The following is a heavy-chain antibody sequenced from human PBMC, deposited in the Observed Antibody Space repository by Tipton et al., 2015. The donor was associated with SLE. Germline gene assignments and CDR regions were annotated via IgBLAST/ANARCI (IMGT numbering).Heavy chain of an antibody. V-gene: IGHV4-59*01. CDR2: IYYSGST. CDR1: GGSISSYY. D-gene: IGHD1-26*01. Sequence: LSLTCTVSGGSISSYYWSWIRQPPGKGLEWIGYIYYSGSTNYNPSLKSRVTISVDTSKNQFSLKLSSVTAADTAVYYCAGGMPSGSYNYWGQGTLVTVSS. CDR3: AGGMPSGSYNY. J-gene: IGHJ4*02.